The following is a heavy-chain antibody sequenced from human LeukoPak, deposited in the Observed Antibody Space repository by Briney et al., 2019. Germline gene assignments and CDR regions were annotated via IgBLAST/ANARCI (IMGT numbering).Heavy chain of an antibody. CDR3: AREIFGSGSYPEY. J-gene: IGHJ4*02. D-gene: IGHD3-10*01. Sequence: GGSLRLSCAASGFTFRTYSMTWVRQAPGKGLEWVSTVSGNGDHTYYADSVKGRFTIPRDNSKHTVYLQMNCLGGEDTAVYYCAREIFGSGSYPEYWGQGTPWTVSS. CDR2: VSGNGDHT. CDR1: GFTFRTYS. V-gene: IGHV3-23*01.